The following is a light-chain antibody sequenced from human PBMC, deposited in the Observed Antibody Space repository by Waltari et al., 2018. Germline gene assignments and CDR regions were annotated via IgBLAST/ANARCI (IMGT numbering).Light chain of an antibody. CDR1: QSISSSY. Sequence: EIVLTPSPGTLPLSPGERATLSCRTSQSISSSYIAWYQHKPGQAPRLLIYGGSSRATGIPDRFSGSGSGTDFTLTISRLEPEDFAVYYCQLYGTSPLFTFGPGTKVDIK. V-gene: IGKV3-20*01. CDR2: GGS. J-gene: IGKJ3*01. CDR3: QLYGTSPLFT.